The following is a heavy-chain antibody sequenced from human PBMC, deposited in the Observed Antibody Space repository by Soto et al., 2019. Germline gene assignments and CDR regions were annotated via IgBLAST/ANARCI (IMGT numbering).Heavy chain of an antibody. CDR2: IYHSGST. Sequence: SETLSLTCAVSGYSISSGYYWGWIRQPPGKGLEWIGSIYHSGSTYYNQSLKSRVTISVDTSKNQFSLKLSSVTAADTAVYYCARRAAAYFGYWGQGTLVTVSS. CDR3: ARRAAAYFGY. J-gene: IGHJ4*02. CDR1: GYSISSGYY. V-gene: IGHV4-38-2*01. D-gene: IGHD2-2*01.